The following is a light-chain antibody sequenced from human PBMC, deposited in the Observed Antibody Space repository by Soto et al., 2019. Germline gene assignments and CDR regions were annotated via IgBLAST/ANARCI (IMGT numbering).Light chain of an antibody. V-gene: IGKV3-11*01. CDR2: DAS. Sequence: EIVLTQSPATLSLSPGEGATLSCRASQSISTYLAWYQHKPGQAPRLLIYDASDRAADIPARFSGSGSGTDFTLTISSLEPEDFGVYYCQQRSNWPLTFGGGTQVGI. CDR1: QSISTY. J-gene: IGKJ4*01. CDR3: QQRSNWPLT.